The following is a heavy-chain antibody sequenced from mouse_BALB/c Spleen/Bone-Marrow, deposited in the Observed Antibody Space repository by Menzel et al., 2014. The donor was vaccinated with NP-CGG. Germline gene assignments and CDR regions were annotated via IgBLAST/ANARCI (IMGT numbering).Heavy chain of an antibody. CDR2: IYPGDGDT. CDR1: GYAFSSYW. Sequence: QVQLQQSGAELVRPGSSVKISCKPSGYAFSSYWVNRVKQRPGQGPGWIGQIYPGDGDTNYNGKFKGKATLTADKSSSTAHMHLSSLTSEDSAVYFCARSGYSAMDYWGQGTSVTVSS. CDR3: ARSGYSAMDY. D-gene: IGHD1-3*01. V-gene: IGHV1-80*01. J-gene: IGHJ4*01.